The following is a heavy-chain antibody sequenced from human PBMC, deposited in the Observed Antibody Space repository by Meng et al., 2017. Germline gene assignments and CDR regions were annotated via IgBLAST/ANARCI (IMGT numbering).Heavy chain of an antibody. Sequence: VHAGAEVKEAGALGTVACNASRSTLPGYWLYWVRPVPGKGREGIGRINSKSCDTHYAQRFQGRVTMTGDTSINTAYMELSGLRSDDTAMYDCARDEDISAAGKLFGDYWGQGTLVTVSS. CDR2: INSKSCDT. CDR1: RSTLPGYW. J-gene: IGHJ4*02. CDR3: ARDEDISAAGKLFGDY. D-gene: IGHD6-13*01. V-gene: IGHV1-2*06.